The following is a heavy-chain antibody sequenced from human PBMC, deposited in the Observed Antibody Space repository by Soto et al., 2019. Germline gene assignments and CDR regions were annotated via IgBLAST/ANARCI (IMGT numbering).Heavy chain of an antibody. CDR2: ISYDGSNK. CDR1: GFTFSSYA. CDR3: ARGSGRPRTGDDDAFDI. J-gene: IGHJ3*02. V-gene: IGHV3-30*04. Sequence: GGSLRLSCAASGFTFSSYAMHWVRQAPGKGLEWVAVISYDGSNKYYADSVKGRFTISRDNSKNTLYLQMNSLRAEDTAVYYCARGSGRPRTGDDDAFDIWGQGTMVTVSS. D-gene: IGHD7-27*01.